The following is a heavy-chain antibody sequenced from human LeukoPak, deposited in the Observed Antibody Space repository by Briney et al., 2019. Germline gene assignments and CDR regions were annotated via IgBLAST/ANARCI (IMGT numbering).Heavy chain of an antibody. Sequence: GASVKLLCKASGYTFTRYDINWVRQATGKGLVWMGCMNPNSGNTGCAKKFQGRVTMTRNTSVSTAYMEMSSLRSEDTAVYYCARGPSSRAKWFGELFHYYYMDVWGKGTTVTISS. CDR3: ARGPSSRAKWFGELFHYYYMDV. CDR1: GYTFTRYD. D-gene: IGHD3-10*01. V-gene: IGHV1-8*01. J-gene: IGHJ6*03. CDR2: MNPNSGNT.